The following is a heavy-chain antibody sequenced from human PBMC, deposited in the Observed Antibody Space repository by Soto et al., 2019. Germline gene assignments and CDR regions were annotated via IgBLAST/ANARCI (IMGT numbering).Heavy chain of an antibody. J-gene: IGHJ6*02. CDR1: GFTFSSYW. CDR3: AIAPRYAMDV. Sequence: EGQLVESGGGLVQPGGSLRLSFAASGFTFSSYWMHWVRQAPGNGLVWLSRINSDGSSATYADSVKVSFTISRDKAKSTLYLQMNSLRAEDTDMYSCAIAPRYAMDVWGQGITVTVSS. V-gene: IGHV3-74*03. CDR2: INSDGSSA.